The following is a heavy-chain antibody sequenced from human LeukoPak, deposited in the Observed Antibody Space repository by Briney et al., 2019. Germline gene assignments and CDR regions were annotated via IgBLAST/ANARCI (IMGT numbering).Heavy chain of an antibody. CDR2: IQPDGTER. J-gene: IGHJ4*02. CDR1: GFIFSSYW. CDR3: ARNRGPSY. Sequence: GGSLRPSCAASGFIFSSYWMSWVRQAPGKGLEWVANIQPDGTERYYADSVRGRFTISRDNAKNSLNLQMNSLRAEDTAVYYCARNRGPSYWGQGTLVTVSS. V-gene: IGHV3-7*03. D-gene: IGHD1-14*01.